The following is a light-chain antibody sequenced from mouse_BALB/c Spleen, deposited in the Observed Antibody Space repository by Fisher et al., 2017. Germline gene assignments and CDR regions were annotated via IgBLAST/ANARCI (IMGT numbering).Light chain of an antibody. CDR1: SSVSSSY. CDR3: FQGSGYPLT. Sequence: IVMTQTTAIMSASLGERVTMTCTASSSVSSSYLHWYQQKPGSSPKLWIYSTSNLASGVPARFSGSGSGTSYSLTISSMEAEDVATYYCFQGSGYPLTFGAGTKLELK. J-gene: IGKJ5*01. V-gene: IGKV4-74*01. CDR2: STS.